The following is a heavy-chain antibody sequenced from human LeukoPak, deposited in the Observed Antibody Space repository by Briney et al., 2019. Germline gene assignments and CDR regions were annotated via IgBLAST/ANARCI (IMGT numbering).Heavy chain of an antibody. CDR2: INQSGST. CDR3: AREITMVRGVTDY. J-gene: IGHJ4*02. CDR1: GGSFSDYS. V-gene: IGHV4-34*01. Sequence: SETLSLTCAVYGGSFSDYSWRWIRQPPGKGLGWIGEINQSGSTNYNPSLKSRVTISVDTSKTHFSLKLSSVTAADTAVYYCAREITMVRGVTDYWGQGTLVTVSS. D-gene: IGHD3-10*01.